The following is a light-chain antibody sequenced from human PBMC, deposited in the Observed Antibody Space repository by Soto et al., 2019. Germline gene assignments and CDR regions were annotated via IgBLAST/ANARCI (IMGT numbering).Light chain of an antibody. CDR1: QSISSW. V-gene: IGKV1-5*03. Sequence: DIQMTQSPSTLCASVGDRVTITCRASQSISSWLAWYQQKPGKAPKLLIYKASSLESGVPSRFSGSGSGTEFTLTFSSLQPDDFATYYCQQYTSFGQGTKLEIK. CDR3: QQYTS. CDR2: KAS. J-gene: IGKJ2*01.